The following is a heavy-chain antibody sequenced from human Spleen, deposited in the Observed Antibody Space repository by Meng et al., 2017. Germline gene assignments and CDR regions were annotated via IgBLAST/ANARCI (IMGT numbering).Heavy chain of an antibody. CDR3: ARGDSSGWYRHYYYGMDV. D-gene: IGHD6-19*01. Sequence: GESLKISCAASGFTFDDYGMSWVRQAPGKGLEWVANIKQDGSEKYYVDSVKGRFTISRDNAKNSLYLQMNSLRAEDTAVYYCARGDSSGWYRHYYYGMDVWGQGTTVTVSS. V-gene: IGHV3-7*01. CDR1: GFTFDDYG. CDR2: IKQDGSEK. J-gene: IGHJ6*02.